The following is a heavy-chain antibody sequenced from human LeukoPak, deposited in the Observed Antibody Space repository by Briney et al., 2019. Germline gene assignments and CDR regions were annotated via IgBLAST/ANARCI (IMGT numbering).Heavy chain of an antibody. CDR2: ISGSGGST. V-gene: IGHV3-23*01. CDR3: AKGGYSYGYFDY. J-gene: IGHJ4*02. Sequence: GGSLRLSCAASGFTFSGYAMSWVRQAPGKGMEWVSAISGSGGSTYYADSVKGRFTISRDNSKNTLYLQMNSLRAEDTAVYYCAKGGYSYGYFDYWGQGTLVTVSS. CDR1: GFTFSGYA. D-gene: IGHD5-18*01.